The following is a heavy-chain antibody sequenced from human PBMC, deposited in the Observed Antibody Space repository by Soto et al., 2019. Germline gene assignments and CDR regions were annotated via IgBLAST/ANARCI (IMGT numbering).Heavy chain of an antibody. Sequence: PSETLSLTCTVSGDSISSSYWSWIRHPPGKGLEWIGYIYYSGSTNYNPSLKSRVTISVDTSKNQLSLNLRSVTAADTAVYYCARESRSGWYHFDHWGQGTQVTGSS. CDR3: ARESRSGWYHFDH. D-gene: IGHD6-19*01. CDR2: IYYSGST. J-gene: IGHJ4*02. V-gene: IGHV4-59*01. CDR1: GDSISSSY.